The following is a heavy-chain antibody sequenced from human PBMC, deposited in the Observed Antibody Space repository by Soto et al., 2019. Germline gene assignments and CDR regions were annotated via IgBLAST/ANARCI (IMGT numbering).Heavy chain of an antibody. D-gene: IGHD2-8*01. CDR1: GYTFTGYG. J-gene: IGHJ6*02. Sequence: ASVKVSCKASGYTFTGYGISWVRQAPGQGLEWMGWISAYNGNTNYAQKLQGRVTMTTDTSTSTAYMELRSLRSDDTAVYYCARDPYHVLMVNAPNLYGMDVWGQGTTVTVSS. V-gene: IGHV1-18*01. CDR3: ARDPYHVLMVNAPNLYGMDV. CDR2: ISAYNGNT.